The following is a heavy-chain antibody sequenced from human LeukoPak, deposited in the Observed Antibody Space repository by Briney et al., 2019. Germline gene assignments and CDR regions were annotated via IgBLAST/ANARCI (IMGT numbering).Heavy chain of an antibody. CDR1: GYTFTSYG. D-gene: IGHD1-26*01. Sequence: ASVKVSCKASGYTFTSYGISWVRQAPGQGLEWMGGIIPIFGTANYAQKFQGRVTITADKSTSTAYMELSSLRSEDTAVYYCARGDEAGATLDYWGQGTLVTVSS. CDR2: IIPIFGTA. V-gene: IGHV1-69*06. CDR3: ARGDEAGATLDY. J-gene: IGHJ4*02.